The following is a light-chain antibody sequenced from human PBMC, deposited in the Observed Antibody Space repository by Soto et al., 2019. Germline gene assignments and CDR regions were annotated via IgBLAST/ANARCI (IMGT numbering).Light chain of an antibody. V-gene: IGKV3-11*01. CDR1: QSVSNY. CDR2: DTS. Sequence: EIVLTQSPATLSLSPGEIATLSFSASQSVSNYLAWYQQRPGQAPRLLIYDTSSRATGIPARFGGSGSGTDFTLTISSLEPEDFAVYYCQHHNNWFSWTFGQGTKVDIK. J-gene: IGKJ1*01. CDR3: QHHNNWFSWT.